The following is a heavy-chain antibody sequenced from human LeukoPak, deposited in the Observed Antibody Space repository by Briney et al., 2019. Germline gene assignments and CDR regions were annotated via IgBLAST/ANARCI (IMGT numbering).Heavy chain of an antibody. CDR2: INHSGST. CDR3: ATYSGYDRTADY. Sequence: PSETLSLTCAVYGGSFSGYYWSWIRQPPGKGLEWIGEINHSGSTNYNPSLKSRVTISVDTSKNQFSLKLSSVTAADTAVYYCATYSGYDRTADYWGQGTLVTVSS. CDR1: GGSFSGYY. V-gene: IGHV4-34*01. J-gene: IGHJ4*02. D-gene: IGHD5-12*01.